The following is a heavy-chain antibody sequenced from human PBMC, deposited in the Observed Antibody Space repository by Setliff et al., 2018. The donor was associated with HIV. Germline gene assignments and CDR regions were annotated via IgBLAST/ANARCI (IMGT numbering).Heavy chain of an antibody. CDR3: ARDGAPYYYGSGRWGGY. CDR2: ISAYNGNT. V-gene: IGHV1-18*01. J-gene: IGHJ4*02. D-gene: IGHD3-10*01. Sequence: ASVKVSCKASGYTFTSYGIRWVRQAPGQGLEWMGWISAYNGNTNYAQKLQGRVTMTTDTSTSTAYMELRSLRSGDTAVYYCARDGAPYYYGSGRWGGYWGQGTLVTVSS. CDR1: GYTFTSYG.